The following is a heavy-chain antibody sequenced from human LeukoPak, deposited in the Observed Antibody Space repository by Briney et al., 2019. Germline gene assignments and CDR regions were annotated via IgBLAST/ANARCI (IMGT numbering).Heavy chain of an antibody. Sequence: ASVKVSCKASGYTFTGYYIHWVRQAPGQGLEWLGWINPTTGGTKYAQKFEGRVTMTRDTSITTAYMEVSSLRSEDTAVYYCARGGIVVVPAAPFDYWGQGTLVTVSS. J-gene: IGHJ4*02. CDR2: INPTTGGT. CDR3: ARGGIVVVPAAPFDY. CDR1: GYTFTGYY. V-gene: IGHV1-2*02. D-gene: IGHD2-2*01.